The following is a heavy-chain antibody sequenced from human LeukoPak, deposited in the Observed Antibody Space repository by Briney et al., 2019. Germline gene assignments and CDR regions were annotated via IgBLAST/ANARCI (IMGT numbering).Heavy chain of an antibody. D-gene: IGHD2-2*01. Sequence: GGSLRLSCAASGFTVSSNYMSWVRQAPGKGLEWVSVIYSGGSTYYADSVKGRFTISRDNSKNTLYLQMNSLRAADTAVYYCARHSERPAAPFRDWGQGTLVIVSS. V-gene: IGHV3-66*04. J-gene: IGHJ4*02. CDR3: ARHSERPAAPFRD. CDR2: IYSGGST. CDR1: GFTVSSNY.